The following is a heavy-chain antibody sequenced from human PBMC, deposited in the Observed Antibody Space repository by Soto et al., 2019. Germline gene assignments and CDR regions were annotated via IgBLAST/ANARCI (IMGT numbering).Heavy chain of an antibody. Sequence: GGSLRLSCAASGFPFSSYAMSWVRQAPGKGLEWVSAISGSGGSTYYADSVKGRFTISRDNSKNTLYLQMNSLRAEDTAVYYCAKDTHYYGSGSYGPEYYFDYWGQGTLVTVSS. CDR2: ISGSGGST. J-gene: IGHJ4*02. CDR3: AKDTHYYGSGSYGPEYYFDY. D-gene: IGHD3-10*01. CDR1: GFPFSSYA. V-gene: IGHV3-23*01.